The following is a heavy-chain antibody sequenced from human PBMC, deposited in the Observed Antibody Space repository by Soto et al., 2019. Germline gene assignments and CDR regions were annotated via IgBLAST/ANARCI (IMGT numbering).Heavy chain of an antibody. CDR1: GYPFTKFG. J-gene: IGHJ6*01. Sequence: QPQLVQSGVELKKPGASVRVSCKASGYPFTKFGINWVRQAPGQGLEWMGWISGHSPGTKYGPKFRDRLTMVTDTSSTTAFMELRCLNSDDTAVYYCAKDGGHGARMHICGVAVWGHGTRVNVSS. CDR2: ISGHSPGT. CDR3: AKDGGHGARMHICGVAV. D-gene: IGHD4-17*01. V-gene: IGHV1-18*01.